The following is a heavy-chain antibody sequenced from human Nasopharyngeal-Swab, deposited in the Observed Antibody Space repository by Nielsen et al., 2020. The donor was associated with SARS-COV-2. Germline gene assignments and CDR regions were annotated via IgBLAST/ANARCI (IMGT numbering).Heavy chain of an antibody. J-gene: IGHJ6*02. CDR1: GFTVSSNY. CDR2: ISSSSSYI. CDR3: ARDQGDTTIFGVVISGYYYYGMDV. D-gene: IGHD3-3*01. V-gene: IGHV3-21*01. Sequence: GESLKISCAASGFTVSSNYMSWVRQAPGKGLEWVSSISSSSSYIYYADSVKGRFTISRDNAKNSLYLQMNSLRAEDTAVYYCARDQGDTTIFGVVISGYYYYGMDVWGQGTTVTVSS.